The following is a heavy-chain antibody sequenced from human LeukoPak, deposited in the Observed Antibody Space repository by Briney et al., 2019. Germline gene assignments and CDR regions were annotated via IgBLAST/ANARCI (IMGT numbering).Heavy chain of an antibody. Sequence: SETLSLTCTVSGGSISSSSYYWGWIRQPPGKGLEWIGSIYYSGSTYYNPSLKSRVTISVDASKNQFSLKPSSVTAADTAVYYCARDGGGSYADAFDIWGQGTMVTVSS. CDR2: IYYSGST. CDR3: ARDGGGSYADAFDI. D-gene: IGHD1-26*01. J-gene: IGHJ3*02. V-gene: IGHV4-39*07. CDR1: GGSISSSSYY.